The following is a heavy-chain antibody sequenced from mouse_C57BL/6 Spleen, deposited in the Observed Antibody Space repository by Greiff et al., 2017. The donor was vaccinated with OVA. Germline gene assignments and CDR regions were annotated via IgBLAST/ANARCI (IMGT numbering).Heavy chain of an antibody. D-gene: IGHD2-12*01. CDR2: ISSGSSTI. J-gene: IGHJ2*01. CDR3: ARGYYSRFGY. V-gene: IGHV5-17*01. CDR1: GFTFSDYG. Sequence: EVHLVESGGGLVKPGGSLKLSCAASGFTFSDYGMHWVRQAPEKGLEWVAYISSGSSTIYYADTVKGRFTISRDNAKNTLFLQMTSLRSEDTAMYYCARGYYSRFGYWGQGATLTVAS.